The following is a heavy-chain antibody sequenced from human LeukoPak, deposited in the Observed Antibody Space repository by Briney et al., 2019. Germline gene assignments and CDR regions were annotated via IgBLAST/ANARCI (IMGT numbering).Heavy chain of an antibody. CDR2: VYYTGST. J-gene: IGHJ6*02. CDR3: ARARGPSYYYSGMDV. Sequence: PSETLSLTCTVSGGSISSYYWNWIRQPPGKGLEWIGYVYYTGSTNYNPSLKSRVTISVDTSKSQFSLKLSSVTAADTAVYYCARARGPSYYYSGMDVWGQRTTVTVSS. V-gene: IGHV4-59*01. CDR1: GGSISSYY. D-gene: IGHD3-10*01.